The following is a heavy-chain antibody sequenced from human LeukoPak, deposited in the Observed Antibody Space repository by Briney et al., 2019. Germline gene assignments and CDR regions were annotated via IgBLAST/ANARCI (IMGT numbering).Heavy chain of an antibody. V-gene: IGHV3-21*01. CDR2: ISSGSSYI. Sequence: PGGSLRLSCAASGFTFSSYSMNWVRQAPGKGLEWVSSISSGSSYIYYADSVKGRFTISRDNAKNSLYLQMNSLRAEDTAVYYCARASHPPDAFDIWGQGTMVTVSS. J-gene: IGHJ3*02. CDR3: ARASHPPDAFDI. CDR1: GFTFSSYS.